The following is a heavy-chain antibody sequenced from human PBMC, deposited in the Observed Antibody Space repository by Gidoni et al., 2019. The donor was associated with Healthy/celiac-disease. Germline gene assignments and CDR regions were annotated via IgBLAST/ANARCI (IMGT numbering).Heavy chain of an antibody. CDR2: SYYSGTT. CDR3: ARPVATRGVDY. CDR1: GGSISSSSYY. Sequence: QLQLQESGPGLVKPSETLSLTCTVSGGSISSSSYYWGWIRQPPGKGLEWIGSSYYSGTTYYNPSLKSRVTISVDTSKNQFSLKLSSVTAADTAVYYCARPVATRGVDYWGQGTLVTVSS. V-gene: IGHV4-39*01. D-gene: IGHD5-12*01. J-gene: IGHJ4*02.